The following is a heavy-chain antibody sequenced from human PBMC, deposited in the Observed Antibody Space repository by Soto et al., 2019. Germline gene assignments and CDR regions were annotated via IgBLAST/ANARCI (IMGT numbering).Heavy chain of an antibody. D-gene: IGHD3-22*01. J-gene: IGHJ6*02. V-gene: IGHV5-10-1*01. CDR2: IDPSDSYT. CDR3: ARDGVGSAYLSYYYGMDV. CDR1: GYSFTSYW. Sequence: GESLKDSCKGSGYSFTSYWISWVRQMPGKGLEWMGRIDPSDSYTNYSPSFQGHVTISADKSISTAYLQWSSLKASDTAMYYCARDGVGSAYLSYYYGMDVWGQGTTVTVSS.